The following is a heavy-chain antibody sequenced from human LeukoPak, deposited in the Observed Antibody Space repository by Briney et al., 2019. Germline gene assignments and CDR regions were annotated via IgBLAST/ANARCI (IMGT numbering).Heavy chain of an antibody. CDR3: ARDGDFSLTMVREVKAFDT. CDR2: ISYDGSNK. D-gene: IGHD3-10*01. V-gene: IGHV3-30-3*01. J-gene: IGHJ3*02. Sequence: PGRSLRLSCAASGFTFSSYAMHWVRQAPGKGLEWVAVISYDGSNKYYADSVKGRFTISRDNSKNTLYLQMNSLRAEDTAVYYCARDGDFSLTMVREVKAFDTWGQGTMVTASS. CDR1: GFTFSSYA.